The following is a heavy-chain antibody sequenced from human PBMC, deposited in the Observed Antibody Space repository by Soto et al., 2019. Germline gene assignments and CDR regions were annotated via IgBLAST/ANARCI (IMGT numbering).Heavy chain of an antibody. J-gene: IGHJ4*02. V-gene: IGHV3-11*01. CDR2: ISTSARII. CDR1: GFTFSDYF. Sequence: VQLVESGGALVKPGGSLRLSCAASGFTFSDYFMTWIRQAPGEGLEWVAYISTSARIINYADSVKGRFTISRDNAKNSLYLQMNSLRVYDTAVYFCAREYSAYHYHVDFWGQGTVVTVSS. D-gene: IGHD4-4*01. CDR3: AREYSAYHYHVDF.